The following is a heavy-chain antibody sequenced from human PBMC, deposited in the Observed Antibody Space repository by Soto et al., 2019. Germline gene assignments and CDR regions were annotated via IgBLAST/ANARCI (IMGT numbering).Heavy chain of an antibody. D-gene: IGHD6-13*01. CDR1: GGSISSGGYY. CDR2: IYYSGST. J-gene: IGHJ5*02. CDR3: ARSIAAAGSSGWFDP. Sequence: SETLSLTCTVSGGSISSGGYYWSWIRQHPGKGLEWIGYIYYSGSTYYNPSLKSRVTISVDTSKNQFSLKLSSVTAADTAVYYCARSIAAAGSSGWFDPWGQGTLVTVSS. V-gene: IGHV4-31*03.